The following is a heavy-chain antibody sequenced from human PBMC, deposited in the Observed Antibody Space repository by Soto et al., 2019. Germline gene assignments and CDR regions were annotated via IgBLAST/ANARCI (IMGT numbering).Heavy chain of an antibody. J-gene: IGHJ2*01. D-gene: IGHD5-18*01. CDR3: ASHDSNGYLDWYSDL. Sequence: QVQLVQSGAEVKKPGSSVKVSCKASGGTLSSYAISWVRQAPGQGLEWMGGITFSGTTNYAQKFQGTVTIXXDXSXXTAYMELSSLRSEDSAVYYCASHDSNGYLDWYSDLWGRGTLVTVCS. CDR1: GGTLSSYA. CDR2: ITFSGTT. V-gene: IGHV1-69*12.